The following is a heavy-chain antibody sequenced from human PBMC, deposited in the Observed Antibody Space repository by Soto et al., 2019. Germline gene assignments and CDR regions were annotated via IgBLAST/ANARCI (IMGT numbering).Heavy chain of an antibody. CDR1: GGTFSSYA. D-gene: IGHD2-15*01. Sequence: QVQLVQSGAEVKKPGSSVQVSCKASGGTFSSYAISWVRQAPGQGLERMGGIIPIFGTANYAQKMKGRVTITADKSTSTAYMELSSLRSEDTAVYDCAIGTIGYCSGGSCYTPDYWGQGTLVTVSS. J-gene: IGHJ4*02. CDR2: IIPIFGTA. V-gene: IGHV1-69*06. CDR3: AIGTIGYCSGGSCYTPDY.